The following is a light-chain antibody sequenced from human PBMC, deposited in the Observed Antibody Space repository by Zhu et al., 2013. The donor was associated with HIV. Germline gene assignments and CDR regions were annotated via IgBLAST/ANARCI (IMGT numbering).Light chain of an antibody. CDR2: DAS. CDR1: QSISSY. V-gene: IGKV3-11*01. J-gene: IGKJ1*01. Sequence: EIVLTQSPATLSLSPGERATLSCRASQSISSYLAWYQQKPGQAPRLLIYDASNRATGIPARFSGSGSGTDFSLTISSLQSEDSAVYYCQQYNSHSAFGQGTKVEVK. CDR3: QQYNSHSA.